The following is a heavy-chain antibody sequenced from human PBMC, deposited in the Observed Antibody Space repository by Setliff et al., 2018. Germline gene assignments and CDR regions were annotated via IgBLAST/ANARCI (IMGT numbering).Heavy chain of an antibody. J-gene: IGHJ4*02. CDR3: ASATGY. CDR1: GFNFNKYW. CDR2: ISPDGTIT. Sequence: GGSLRLSCTVYGFNFNKYWMYWVRQAPGKGLEWVSRISPDGTITNYADSVKGRFTISRDNAKNSLSLQMNGLRAEDTSVYFCASATGYWGQGILVTVSS. V-gene: IGHV3-74*01.